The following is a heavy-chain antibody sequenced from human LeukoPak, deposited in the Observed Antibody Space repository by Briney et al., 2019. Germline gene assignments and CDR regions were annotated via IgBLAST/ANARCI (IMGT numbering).Heavy chain of an antibody. CDR3: AKARVGAIGDMDD. CDR2: ILFDGSKE. D-gene: IGHD1-26*01. V-gene: IGHV3-30*02. Sequence: PGGSLRLSCAASGFSFSSYGMHWVRQAPGKGLEWVAYILFDGSKEYYGDSVKGRFTISRDNSKNTLYVQMDSLRAEDTAVYYCAKARVGAIGDMDDWGQGTLVTVSS. CDR1: GFSFSSYG. J-gene: IGHJ4*02.